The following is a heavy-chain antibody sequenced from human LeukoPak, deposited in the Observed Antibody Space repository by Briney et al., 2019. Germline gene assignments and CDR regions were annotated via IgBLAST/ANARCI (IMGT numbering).Heavy chain of an antibody. V-gene: IGHV1-18*01. D-gene: IGHD1-7*01. CDR3: ARDLKVNYPSDY. CDR2: ISAYDGNT. Sequence: ASVKVSCKASGYTFTSYGISWVRQAPGQGLEWMGWISAYDGNTNYAQKLQGRVTMTTDKSTSTASMELRSVRSDDTAVYYCARDLKVNYPSDYWGQGTLVTVSS. J-gene: IGHJ4*02. CDR1: GYTFTSYG.